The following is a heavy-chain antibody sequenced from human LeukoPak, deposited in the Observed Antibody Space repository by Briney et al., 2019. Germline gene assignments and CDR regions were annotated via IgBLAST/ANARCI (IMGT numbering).Heavy chain of an antibody. J-gene: IGHJ4*02. V-gene: IGHV3-30*02. Sequence: GGSLRLSCAASGFPFSTCDRRWVRQTPGKGLEWVTFIRFIGSNKYWSESVKGRFTISRDNSKNTLYLQMNSLRAEDTAVYYCAKDLGIAVAGEPPAFDYWGQGTLVTVSS. CDR1: GFPFSTCD. CDR3: AKDLGIAVAGEPPAFDY. CDR2: IRFIGSNK. D-gene: IGHD6-19*01.